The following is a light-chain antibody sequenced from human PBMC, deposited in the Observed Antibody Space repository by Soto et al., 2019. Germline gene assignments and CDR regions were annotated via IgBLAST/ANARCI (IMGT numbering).Light chain of an antibody. CDR1: SSDVGGYNY. V-gene: IGLV2-14*01. Sequence: QSVLTQPASVSGSPGQSITISCTGTSSDVGGYNYVSWYQQHPGKAPKFMIYDVSNRPSGVSNHFSGSKSGNTASLTISGLQAEDEADYYCSSYTTGNTRQIVFGTGTKVTVL. J-gene: IGLJ1*01. CDR2: DVS. CDR3: SSYTTGNTRQIV.